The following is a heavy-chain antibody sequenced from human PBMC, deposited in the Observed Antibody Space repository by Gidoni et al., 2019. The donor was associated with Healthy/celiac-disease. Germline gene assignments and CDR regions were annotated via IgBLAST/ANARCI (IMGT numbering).Heavy chain of an antibody. CDR2: INHSGST. CDR1: RGSFSGYY. J-gene: IGHJ5*02. V-gene: IGHV4-34*01. CDR3: ARGRIVVAQFDP. D-gene: IGHD2-21*01. Sequence: QVQLQQWGAGLLKPSETLSLTCAVYRGSFSGYYWSWIRQPPGKGLEWIGEINHSGSTNYNPSIKRRVTISVDTSKNQFSLKLSSVTAADTAVYYCARGRIVVAQFDPWGQGTLVTVSS.